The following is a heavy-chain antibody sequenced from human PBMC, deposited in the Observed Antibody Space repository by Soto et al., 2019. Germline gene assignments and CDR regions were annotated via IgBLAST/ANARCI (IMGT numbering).Heavy chain of an antibody. CDR1: GYSFTSQY. CDR3: AREPGVRPGGGGTEPLDI. V-gene: IGHV1-46*03. CDR2: INPNGGST. D-gene: IGHD3-16*01. Sequence: QVQLVQSGAEVKKPGASVKISCEASGYSFTSQYVHWVRQAPGQGLEWMGKINPNGGSTTYAQKFQGRGHLPRETPTNTVYMEPGSRNCEEPAVYFCAREPGVRPGGGGTEPLDIWGQGTMVTVAS. J-gene: IGHJ3*02.